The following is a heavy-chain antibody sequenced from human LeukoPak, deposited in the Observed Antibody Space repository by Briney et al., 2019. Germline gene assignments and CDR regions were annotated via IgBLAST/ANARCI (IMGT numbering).Heavy chain of an antibody. CDR1: GYTFTSYY. CDR3: ARSGLLAAAGGPFDY. V-gene: IGHV1-46*01. Sequence: GPVKVSCKASGYTFTSYYMHWVRQAPGQGLEWMGIINPSAGSTSYAQKFQGSVTMTRDTSTRTVYMELSSLRSEDTAVYYCARSGLLAAAGGPFDYWGQGTLVTVSS. D-gene: IGHD6-13*01. J-gene: IGHJ4*02. CDR2: INPSAGST.